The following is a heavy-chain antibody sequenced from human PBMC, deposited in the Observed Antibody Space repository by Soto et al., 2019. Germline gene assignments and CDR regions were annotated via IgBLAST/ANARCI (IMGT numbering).Heavy chain of an antibody. Sequence: KSSETLSLTCTVSGGSISSGGYYWSWIRQHPGKGLEWIGYIYYSGSTYYNPSLKSRVTISVDTSKNQFSLKLSSVTAADTAVYYCARVANYYDSSGYYYGDAFDIWGQGTMVTVSS. CDR1: GGSISSGGYY. CDR3: ARVANYYDSSGYYYGDAFDI. J-gene: IGHJ3*02. CDR2: IYYSGST. V-gene: IGHV4-31*03. D-gene: IGHD3-22*01.